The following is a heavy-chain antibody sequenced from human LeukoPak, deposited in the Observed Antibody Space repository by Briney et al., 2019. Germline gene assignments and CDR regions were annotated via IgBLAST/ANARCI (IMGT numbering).Heavy chain of an antibody. CDR3: AAGCTSICCYWFYYVDV. CDR2: INHRVSA. Sequence: SETLCHSLALYGVTFSSYYWNWIRQPPGKGLEWIGEINHRVSANYNPSLKSRVSISIDTSKKQFSLKLTSVTAADTAVYYCAAGCTSICCYWFYYVDVWGRGTAVTVSS. J-gene: IGHJ6*03. D-gene: IGHD2-2*01. CDR1: GVTFSSYY. V-gene: IGHV4-34*08.